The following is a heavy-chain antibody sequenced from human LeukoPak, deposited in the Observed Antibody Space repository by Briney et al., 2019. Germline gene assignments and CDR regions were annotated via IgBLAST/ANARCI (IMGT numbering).Heavy chain of an antibody. J-gene: IGHJ6*03. Sequence: ASVKVSCKASGYTFTTDYMHWVRQAPGQGLGWMGIINPSDGRTTYAQKFQGRVSMTRDMSTSTVYMELSSLRSEDTAMYYCARGSRYMDVWGKGTTVTVSS. V-gene: IGHV1-46*01. CDR2: INPSDGRT. CDR3: ARGSRYMDV. CDR1: GYTFTTDY.